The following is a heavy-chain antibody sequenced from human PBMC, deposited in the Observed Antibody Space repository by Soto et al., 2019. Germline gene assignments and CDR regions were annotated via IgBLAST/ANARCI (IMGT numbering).Heavy chain of an antibody. D-gene: IGHD4-17*01. CDR1: GFTFRNYA. V-gene: IGHV3-23*01. Sequence: EGQVLESGGGLVQPGGSLRLSCIASGFTFRNYAMSWVRQAPGKGLEWLSAISDSGVHTYYADSVKGRFIISRDNSKNTLYLQMNSLRAGDTAVYYCAKDCWDGESHSEYWGQGTLVTVSS. J-gene: IGHJ4*02. CDR2: ISDSGVHT. CDR3: AKDCWDGESHSEY.